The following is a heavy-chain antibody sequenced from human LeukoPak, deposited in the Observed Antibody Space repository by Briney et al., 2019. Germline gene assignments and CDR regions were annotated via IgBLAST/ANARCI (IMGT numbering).Heavy chain of an antibody. D-gene: IGHD4-23*01. CDR3: ARATTVVTYRYFDY. V-gene: IGHV4-39*07. Sequence: SETLSLTCTVSGGSISSSSYYWGWIRQPPGKGLEWIVSIYYSGSTYYNPSLKSRVTISVDTSKNQFSLKLSSVTAADTAVYYCARATTVVTYRYFDYWGQGTLVTVSS. CDR1: GGSISSSSYY. J-gene: IGHJ4*02. CDR2: IYYSGST.